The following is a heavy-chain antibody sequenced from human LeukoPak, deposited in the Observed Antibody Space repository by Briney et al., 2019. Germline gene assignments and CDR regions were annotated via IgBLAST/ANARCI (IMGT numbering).Heavy chain of an antibody. V-gene: IGHV4-34*01. CDR2: INHSGST. CDR3: ARCAYYYDSSGYSAVDFDY. D-gene: IGHD3-22*01. Sequence: PPETLSLTCAVYGGSFSGYYWSWIRQPPGKGLEWIGEINHSGSTNYNPSLKSRVTISVDTSKNQFSLKLSSVTAADTAVYYCARCAYYYDSSGYSAVDFDYWGQGTLVTVSS. J-gene: IGHJ4*02. CDR1: GGSFSGYY.